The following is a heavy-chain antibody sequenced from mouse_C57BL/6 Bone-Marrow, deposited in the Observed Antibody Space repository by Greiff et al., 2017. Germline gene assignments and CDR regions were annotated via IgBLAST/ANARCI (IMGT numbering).Heavy chain of an antibody. J-gene: IGHJ1*03. V-gene: IGHV1-55*01. D-gene: IGHD2-3*01. Sequence: QVQLQQSGAELVKPGASVKMSCKASGYTFTSYWITWVKQRPGQGLEWIGDIYPGSGSTNYNEKFKSKATLTVDTSSSTAYMQLSSLTSEDSAVYYCARYGGYYLYWYFDVWGTGTTVTVSS. CDR1: GYTFTSYW. CDR2: IYPGSGST. CDR3: ARYGGYYLYWYFDV.